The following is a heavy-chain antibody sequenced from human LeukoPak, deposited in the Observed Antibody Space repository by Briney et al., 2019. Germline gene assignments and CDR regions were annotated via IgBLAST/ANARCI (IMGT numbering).Heavy chain of an antibody. CDR3: ARGMGGAVAMYYYYGMDV. CDR1: GYTFTGYC. J-gene: IGHJ6*02. CDR2: INPNSGGT. Sequence: ASVKVSCKASGYTFTGYCMHWVRQAPGQGLEWMGWINPNSGGTNYAQKFQGRVTMTRNTSISTAYMELSSLRSEDTAVYYCARGMGGAVAMYYYYGMDVWGQGTTVTVSS. D-gene: IGHD6-19*01. V-gene: IGHV1-2*02.